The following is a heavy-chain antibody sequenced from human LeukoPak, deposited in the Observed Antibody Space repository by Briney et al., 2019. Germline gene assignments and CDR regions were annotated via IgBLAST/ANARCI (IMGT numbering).Heavy chain of an antibody. J-gene: IGHJ4*02. D-gene: IGHD3-10*01. V-gene: IGHV3-30*04. CDR3: ARDAFYSSGTYFDY. CDR2: ISRDGSGT. CDR1: GFTFSGSA. Sequence: PGRSLGLSCAASGFTFSGSAIHWVRQAPGKGLEWVSVISRDGSGTYYADSVKGRFTISRDNSKNTVYLQMNSPEPDDTAVYYCARDAFYSSGTYFDYWGQGTLVTVSS.